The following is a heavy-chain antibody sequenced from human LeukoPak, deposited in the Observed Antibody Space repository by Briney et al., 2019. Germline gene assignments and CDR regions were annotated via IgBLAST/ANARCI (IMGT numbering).Heavy chain of an antibody. J-gene: IGHJ3*01. CDR1: GFTFSSYG. D-gene: IGHD3-10*01. Sequence: GRSLRLSCAASGFTFSSYGMHWVRQAPGKGLEWVAVISYDGSNKKYADSVKGRFTISRDNSKNTLFLQMNSLRAEDTAVYYCAKRGFERSYILAADDTFDFWGQGTLVTVSS. CDR3: AKRGFERSYILAADDTFDF. V-gene: IGHV3-30*18. CDR2: ISYDGSNK.